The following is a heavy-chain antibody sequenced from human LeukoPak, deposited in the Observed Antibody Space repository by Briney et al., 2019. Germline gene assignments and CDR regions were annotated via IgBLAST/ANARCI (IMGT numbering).Heavy chain of an antibody. CDR1: GYTFTGYY. V-gene: IGHV1-2*02. J-gene: IGHJ5*02. Sequence: GASVKVSCKASGYTFTGYYMHWVRQAPGQGLEWMGWINPNSGGTNYAQKFQGRVTMTRDTSISTAYVELSRLRSDDTAVYYCARDSKNTYYYGSGSYLFDPWGQGTLVTVSS. CDR2: INPNSGGT. D-gene: IGHD3-10*01. CDR3: ARDSKNTYYYGSGSYLFDP.